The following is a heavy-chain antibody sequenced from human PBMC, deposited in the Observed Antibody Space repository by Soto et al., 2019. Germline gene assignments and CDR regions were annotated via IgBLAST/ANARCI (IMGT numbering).Heavy chain of an antibody. CDR2: IYYIGST. J-gene: IGHJ4*02. D-gene: IGHD5-12*01. Sequence: SETLSLTCTVSCCSISSYYWSWIRQPPGQGLEWIGYIYYIGSTNYNPSLKGRVTISVDMSKNQFFLKLSSVSAADSVVYYCVRHAQWIIGAYWGKGSLVTVSS. CDR3: VRHAQWIIGAY. V-gene: IGHV4-59*08. CDR1: CCSISSYY.